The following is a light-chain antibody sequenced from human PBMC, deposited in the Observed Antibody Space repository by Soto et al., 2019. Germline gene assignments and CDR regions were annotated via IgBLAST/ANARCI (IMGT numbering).Light chain of an antibody. CDR3: QAWDSSTVV. V-gene: IGLV3-1*01. J-gene: IGLJ2*01. Sequence: SYELTQPPSVSVSPGQTASITCSGDKLGAKYACWYQQKPGQSPVLVIYQDSKRPSGIPERFSGSNSGNTATLTISGTQAMDEADYYCQAWDSSTVVFGVGTKHTVL. CDR1: KLGAKY. CDR2: QDS.